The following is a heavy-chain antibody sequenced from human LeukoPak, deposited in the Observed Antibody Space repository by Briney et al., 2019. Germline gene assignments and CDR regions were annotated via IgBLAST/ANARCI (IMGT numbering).Heavy chain of an antibody. CDR3: TRGSIAYYYMDV. CDR1: GGSILSSSYY. J-gene: IGHJ6*03. D-gene: IGHD3-22*01. CDR2: IYYSGST. Sequence: SETLSLTCTVSGGSILSSSYYWSWIRQPPGKGLEWIGNIYYSGSTNYNPSLKSRVTISVDTSKNQFSLKLSSVTAADTAVYYCTRGSIAYYYMDVWGKGTTVTISS. V-gene: IGHV4-61*01.